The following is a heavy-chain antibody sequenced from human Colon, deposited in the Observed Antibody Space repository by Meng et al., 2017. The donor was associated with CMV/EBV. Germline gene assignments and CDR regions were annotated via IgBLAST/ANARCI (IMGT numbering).Heavy chain of an antibody. J-gene: IGHJ2*01. Sequence: ESGGGFVQPGGSPCLSCTASGFTFNLYWMHWVRQAPGRGLEWVASIKWDGSEKYYVNSMKGRFTISRDNAKNSLYLQMNSLRPEDTAVYYCAAGEGWYFDLWGRGTLVTVSS. V-gene: IGHV3-7*02. CDR2: IKWDGSEK. CDR1: GFTFNLYW. CDR3: AAGEGWYFDL.